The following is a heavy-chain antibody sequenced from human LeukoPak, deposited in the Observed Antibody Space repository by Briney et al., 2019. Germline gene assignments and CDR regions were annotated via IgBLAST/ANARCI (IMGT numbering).Heavy chain of an antibody. Sequence: ASAKVSCKASGYTFTGYYMHWVRQAPGQGLEWIGWINPNIGVTNYAQKLQGRVTVTRDTSISTAYMELSRLRSDDTAVYYCATNCGDYDYYYYAMDVWGQGTTVTVSS. CDR1: GYTFTGYY. D-gene: IGHD4-17*01. V-gene: IGHV1-2*02. CDR2: INPNIGVT. CDR3: ATNCGDYDYYYYAMDV. J-gene: IGHJ6*02.